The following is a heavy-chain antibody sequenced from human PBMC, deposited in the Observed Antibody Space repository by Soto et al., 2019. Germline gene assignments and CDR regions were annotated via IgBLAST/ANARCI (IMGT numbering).Heavy chain of an antibody. CDR1: GYRFPIYF. J-gene: IGHJ4*02. Sequence: GESLNITCKVSGYRFPIYFIGWVGQMPGKGLEWMGIIYPCDSDTRYSPSFQGQVTISADKSISTAYRQWGSLKASDTAMYYCARPDTAMVFDYWCQGTLVNLSS. CDR2: IYPCDSDT. D-gene: IGHD5-18*01. V-gene: IGHV5-51*01. CDR3: ARPDTAMVFDY.